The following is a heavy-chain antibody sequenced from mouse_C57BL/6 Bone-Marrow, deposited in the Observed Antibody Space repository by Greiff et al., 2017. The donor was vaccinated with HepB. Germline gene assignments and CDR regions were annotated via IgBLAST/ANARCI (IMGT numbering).Heavy chain of an antibody. D-gene: IGHD1-2*01. CDR3: AREPTASYWYFDV. J-gene: IGHJ1*03. Sequence: QVQLQQSGAELVKPGASVKISCKASGYAFSSYWMNWVKQRPGKGLEWIGQIYPGDGDTNYNGKFKGKATLTADKSSSTAYMQLSSLTSEDSAVYLCAREPTASYWYFDVWGTGTTVTVSS. CDR1: GYAFSSYW. CDR2: IYPGDGDT. V-gene: IGHV1-80*01.